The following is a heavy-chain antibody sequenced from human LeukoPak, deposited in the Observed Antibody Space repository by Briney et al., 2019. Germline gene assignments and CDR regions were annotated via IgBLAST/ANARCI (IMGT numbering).Heavy chain of an antibody. CDR3: TRDRSRSEDD. V-gene: IGHV3-7*01. D-gene: IGHD1-14*01. CDR2: INQGGSDK. Sequence: GGSLRLSCAASGFTFSVHWMSWVRQAPGKGLEWVANINQGGSDKYYVDSVKGRFTISRDNANNLLYLQMNSLRGEDTAVYYCTRDRSRSEDDWGQGTLVTVSS. J-gene: IGHJ4*02. CDR1: GFTFSVHW.